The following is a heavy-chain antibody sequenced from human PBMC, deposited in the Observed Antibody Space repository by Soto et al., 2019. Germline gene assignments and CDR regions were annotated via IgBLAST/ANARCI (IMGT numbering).Heavy chain of an antibody. CDR2: IFFTGAT. V-gene: IGHV4-61*01. Sequence: QVQLQESGPGLVKPSGTLSLICIVSGDSVTFGHHYWSWIRQPPGKGLEWFGHIFFTGATNYSPCLKGRVTMSVDSAKSQFSLDLTSVTAADSAIYYCARAPSDSAGSSLGRRLDVWGQGTTVTVSS. CDR1: GDSVTFGHHY. CDR3: ARAPSDSAGSSLGRRLDV. J-gene: IGHJ6*02. D-gene: IGHD3-10*01.